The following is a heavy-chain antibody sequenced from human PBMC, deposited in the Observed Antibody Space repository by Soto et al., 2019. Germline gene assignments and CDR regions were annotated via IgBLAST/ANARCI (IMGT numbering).Heavy chain of an antibody. D-gene: IGHD6-19*01. J-gene: IGHJ4*02. CDR3: VKGGWADS. V-gene: IGHV3-23*01. CDR2: ISETGMPI. Sequence: EVELLQSGGGLVQPGGSLRLSCVASGFNFTVYAMSWVRQAPGKGLEWMSRISETGMPIYYADSVKGRFTVSRDNSQNSVFLELHSPRVDDTAVYYCVKGGWADSWGQGTLVTVSS. CDR1: GFNFTVYA.